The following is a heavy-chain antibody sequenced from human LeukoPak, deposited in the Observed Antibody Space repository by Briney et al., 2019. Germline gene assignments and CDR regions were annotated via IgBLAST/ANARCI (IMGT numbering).Heavy chain of an antibody. V-gene: IGHV3-30*18. Sequence: GRSLRLSCAASEFTFSTYGMHWVRQAPGKGLEWVAGISEDGINKYYADSVKARFTISRDNSNNTLFLQMNNLRADDTAVYYCAKDRETTASGTFDYWGQGALVTVSS. CDR2: ISEDGINK. D-gene: IGHD6-13*01. CDR3: AKDRETTASGTFDY. J-gene: IGHJ4*02. CDR1: EFTFSTYG.